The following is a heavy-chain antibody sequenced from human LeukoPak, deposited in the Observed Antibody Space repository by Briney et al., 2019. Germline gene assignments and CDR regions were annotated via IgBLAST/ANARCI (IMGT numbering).Heavy chain of an antibody. CDR3: ARVVVYDFWSGSSGTYYFDY. J-gene: IGHJ4*02. V-gene: IGHV4-31*03. Sequence: PSQTLSLTCTVSSGSITTGGYYWSWIRQHPGKGLEWIGNIYYSGSTYYNPSLKSRPIISIDTSKNQFSLKLTSVTAADTAVYYCARVVVYDFWSGSSGTYYFDYWGQGTLVTVSS. CDR1: SGSITTGGYY. CDR2: IYYSGST. D-gene: IGHD3-3*01.